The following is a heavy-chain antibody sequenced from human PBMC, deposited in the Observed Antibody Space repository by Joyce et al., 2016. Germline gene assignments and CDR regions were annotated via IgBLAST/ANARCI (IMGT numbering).Heavy chain of an antibody. D-gene: IGHD3-16*01. CDR3: AGSWGRGAFDI. CDR1: DFTVSSNY. Sequence: EVQLVESGGGLIQPGWSLRLSCAASDFTVSSNYMSWVRQAPGKGLEWVTSIYYSSNPFYADSVKGRFTIPRDHSKNTLYLQMNSLRVEDTAVYYCAGSWGRGAFDIWGQGTMVTVSS. J-gene: IGHJ3*02. CDR2: IYYSSNP. V-gene: IGHV3-53*01.